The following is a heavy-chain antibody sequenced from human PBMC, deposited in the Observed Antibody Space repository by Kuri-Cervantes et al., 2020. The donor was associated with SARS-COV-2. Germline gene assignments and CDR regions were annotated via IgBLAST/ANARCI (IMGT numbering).Heavy chain of an antibody. J-gene: IGHJ6*03. D-gene: IGHD3-9*01. V-gene: IGHV3-15*01. CDR2: VKSKSHGGTT. Sequence: GGSLRLSCAASGFTFTNAWMNWVRQAPGKGLEWVGRVKSKSHGGTTDYAAPVRGRFTISRDDSKNTLYLQMNSLKAEGTAVYYCAKDEGYFDWLLSGYYYYYMDVWGKGTTVTVSS. CDR3: AKDEGYFDWLLSGYYYYYMDV. CDR1: GFTFTNAW.